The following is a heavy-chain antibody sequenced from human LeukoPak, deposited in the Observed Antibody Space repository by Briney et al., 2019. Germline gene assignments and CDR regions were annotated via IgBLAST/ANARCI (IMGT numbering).Heavy chain of an antibody. CDR2: IYTSGST. V-gene: IGHV4-38-2*02. CDR3: ARGLVYDSSGYYYYFDY. D-gene: IGHD3-22*01. J-gene: IGHJ4*02. CDR1: GYSISSGYY. Sequence: SETLSLTCTVSGYSISSGYYWGWIRQPPGKGLEWIGRIYTSGSTNYNPSLKSRVTMSVDTSKNQFSLKLSSVTAADTAVYYCARGLVYDSSGYYYYFDYWGQGTLVTVSS.